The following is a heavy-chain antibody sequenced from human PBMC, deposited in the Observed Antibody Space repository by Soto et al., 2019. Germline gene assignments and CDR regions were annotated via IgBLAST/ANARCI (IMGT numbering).Heavy chain of an antibody. CDR1: GYTFTGYY. Sequence: QVQLVQSGAEVKKPGASVKVSCKASGYTFTGYYMHWVRQAPGQGLEWMGWINPNSGGTNYAQKFQGRVTMTRDTSISTVYMELSRLRSDDTAVYYCARSLGGGGNSIVVVVAATDLFRYYYGMDVW. CDR3: ARSLGGGGNSIVVVVAATDLFRYYYGMDV. D-gene: IGHD2-15*01. V-gene: IGHV1-2*02. CDR2: INPNSGGT. J-gene: IGHJ6*01.